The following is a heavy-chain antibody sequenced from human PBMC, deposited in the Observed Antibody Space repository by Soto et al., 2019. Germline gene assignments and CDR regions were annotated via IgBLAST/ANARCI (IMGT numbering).Heavy chain of an antibody. V-gene: IGHV3-23*01. CDR1: RFTFSNYA. D-gene: IGHD3-10*01. CDR3: ARDSGNYGFFGIDY. CDR2: ISAGGGST. Sequence: HPGGSLRLSCAASRFTFSNYAMSWVRQAPGKGLEWVSAISAGGGSTNYAESVKGRFTISRDNSKNTLYLQVNSLRAEDTAVYYCARDSGNYGFFGIDYWGQGTLVTVSS. J-gene: IGHJ4*02.